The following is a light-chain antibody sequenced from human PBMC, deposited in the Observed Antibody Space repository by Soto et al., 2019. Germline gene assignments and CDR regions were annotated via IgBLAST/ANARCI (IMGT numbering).Light chain of an antibody. J-gene: IGKJ5*01. CDR1: QSVSSSY. V-gene: IGKV3-20*01. Sequence: EIVLTQSPGTLSLSPGERATLSCRASQSVSSSYLAWYQQKSGQAPRLLIYGASSRATGIPDRFSGSGSGTDFTLTISRLEPEDFAVYYCQQYDSSPITFGRGTRLEIK. CDR2: GAS. CDR3: QQYDSSPIT.